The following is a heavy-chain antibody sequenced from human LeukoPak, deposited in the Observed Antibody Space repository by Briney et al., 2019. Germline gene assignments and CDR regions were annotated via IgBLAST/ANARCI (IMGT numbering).Heavy chain of an antibody. D-gene: IGHD3-10*01. J-gene: IGHJ4*02. CDR2: ISGSGSST. CDR1: GFTFSSYA. Sequence: GGSLRLSCAASGFTFSSYAMSWVRQAPGKGLEWVSAISGSGSSTYYADSVKGRFTISRDNSKNTLYLQMNSLRAEDTAVYYCAKDLGTMVRGVITPYYFDYWGQGTLVTVSS. V-gene: IGHV3-23*01. CDR3: AKDLGTMVRGVITPYYFDY.